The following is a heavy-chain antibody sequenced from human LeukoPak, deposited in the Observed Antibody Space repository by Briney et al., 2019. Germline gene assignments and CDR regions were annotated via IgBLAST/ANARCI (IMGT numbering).Heavy chain of an antibody. CDR2: IDTSGRTV. CDR1: GFTFSSYG. D-gene: IGHD1-26*01. V-gene: IGHV3-48*04. Sequence: GRSLRLSCAASGFTFSSYGMHWVRQAPGKGLEWVSYIDTSGRTVYYADSLKGRFTVSRDNAKDSLYLQMSSLRADDTAVYYCARHGSRFDYWGRGTLVAVSS. J-gene: IGHJ4*02. CDR3: ARHGSRFDY.